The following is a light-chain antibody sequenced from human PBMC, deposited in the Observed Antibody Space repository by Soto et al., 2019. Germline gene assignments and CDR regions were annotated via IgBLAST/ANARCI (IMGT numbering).Light chain of an antibody. CDR1: SSDVGAYNH. CDR3: CSYTATGTSL. J-gene: IGLJ3*02. Sequence: QSVLTQPASVSGSPGQSITISCTGTSSDVGAYNHVSWYQQHPGKAPKLMIYEVTNRPSGVSNRFSGSKSGNTASLTISGLQAEDEADYYCCSYTATGTSLFGGGTKLTVL. V-gene: IGLV2-14*01. CDR2: EVT.